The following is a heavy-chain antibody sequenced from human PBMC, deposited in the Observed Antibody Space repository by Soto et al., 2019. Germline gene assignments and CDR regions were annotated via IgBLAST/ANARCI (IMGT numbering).Heavy chain of an antibody. CDR3: AKYYGDYFNWFDP. CDR2: ISGSGGST. D-gene: IGHD4-17*01. CDR1: GFTFSSYA. Sequence: LRLSCAASGFTFSSYAMSWVRQAPGKGLGWVSAISGSGGSTYYADSVKGRFTISRDNSKNTLYLQMNSLRAEDTAVYYCAKYYGDYFNWFDPWGQGTLVTVSS. J-gene: IGHJ5*02. V-gene: IGHV3-23*01.